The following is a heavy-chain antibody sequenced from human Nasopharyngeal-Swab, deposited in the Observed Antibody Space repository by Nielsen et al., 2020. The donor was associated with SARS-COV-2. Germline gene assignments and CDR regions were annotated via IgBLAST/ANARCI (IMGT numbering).Heavy chain of an antibody. J-gene: IGHJ6*02. V-gene: IGHV3-7*01. D-gene: IGHD3-22*01. Sequence: GESLKISCAASGFTVSINFMSWVRQAPGKGLEWVANIKQDGSEKYYVDSVKGRFTISRDNAKNSLYLQMNSLRAEDTAVYYCARDQYYDSSGYYYYGMDVWGQGTTVTVSS. CDR1: GFTVSINF. CDR3: ARDQYYDSSGYYYYGMDV. CDR2: IKQDGSEK.